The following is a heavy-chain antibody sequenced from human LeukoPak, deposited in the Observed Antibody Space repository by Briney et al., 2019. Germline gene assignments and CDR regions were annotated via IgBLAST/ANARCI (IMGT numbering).Heavy chain of an antibody. J-gene: IGHJ5*02. D-gene: IGHD6-13*01. CDR1: GFTFSDYY. CDR2: IKQDGSEK. CDR3: ARIIAVGGTDWFDP. V-gene: IGHV3-7*03. Sequence: PGGSLRLSCAASGFTFSDYYMSWIRQAPGKGLEWVANIKQDGSEKYYVDSVKGRFTISRDNAKNSLYLQMNSLRAEDTAVYYCARIIAVGGTDWFDPWGQGTLVTVSS.